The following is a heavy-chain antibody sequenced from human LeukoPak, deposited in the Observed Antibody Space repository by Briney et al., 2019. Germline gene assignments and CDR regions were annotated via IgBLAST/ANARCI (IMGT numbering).Heavy chain of an antibody. CDR3: ARVYGGENSPTEYCTNGVCYYYYGMDV. V-gene: IGHV4-59*01. D-gene: IGHD2-8*01. Sequence: AETLSLTCTVSGGSISGYYWSWIRQPPRRGLGWVGFIYYCGSTNFHPSLKSRVTISVDTSKNQFSLKLSSVTAADTAVYYCARVYGGENSPTEYCTNGVCYYYYGMDVWGQGTTVTVPS. J-gene: IGHJ6*02. CDR2: IYYCGST. CDR1: GGSISGYY.